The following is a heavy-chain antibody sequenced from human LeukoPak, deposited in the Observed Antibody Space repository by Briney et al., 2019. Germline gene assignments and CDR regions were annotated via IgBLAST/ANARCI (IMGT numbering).Heavy chain of an antibody. V-gene: IGHV4-59*01. CDR3: ARVEEGYGSGRRENYYYYYMDV. CDR1: GGSISNYY. Sequence: SETLSLTCSVSGGSISNYYWSWIRQPPGKGLEWIGYIHYSGSTNYNRSLKSRVTISVDTSKNQFSLKLSSVTAADTAVYYCARVEEGYGSGRRENYYYYYMDVWGEGTTVTISS. D-gene: IGHD3-10*01. J-gene: IGHJ6*03. CDR2: IHYSGST.